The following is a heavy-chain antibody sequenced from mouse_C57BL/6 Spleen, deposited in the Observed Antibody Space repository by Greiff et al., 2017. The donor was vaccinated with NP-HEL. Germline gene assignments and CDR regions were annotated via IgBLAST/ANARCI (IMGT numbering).Heavy chain of an antibody. J-gene: IGHJ2*01. D-gene: IGHD1-1*01. CDR3: TRSGSSYAGDY. V-gene: IGHV1-15*01. Sequence: QVQLQQSGAELVRPGASVTLSCKASGYTFTDYEMHWVKQTPVHGLEWIGAIDPETGGTAYNQKFKGKAILTADKSSSTAYMGLRSLTSEDSAVYYCTRSGSSYAGDYWGQGTTLTVSS. CDR2: IDPETGGT. CDR1: GYTFTDYE.